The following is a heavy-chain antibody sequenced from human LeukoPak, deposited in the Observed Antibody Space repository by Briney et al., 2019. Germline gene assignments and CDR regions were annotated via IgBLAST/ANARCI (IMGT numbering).Heavy chain of an antibody. V-gene: IGHV3-7*03. J-gene: IGHJ6*02. D-gene: IGHD3-9*01. CDR3: ARAGRRYFDWSLTYYYHYGMDV. CDR2: IKQDGSEK. CDR1: GFTFSSYW. Sequence: PGGSLGLSCAASGFTFSSYWMSWVRQGPGKGLEWVANIKQDGSEKYYVDSVKGRFTISRDNAKNSLYLQVNSLRAEDTAVYYCARAGRRYFDWSLTYYYHYGMDVWGQGTTVTVFS.